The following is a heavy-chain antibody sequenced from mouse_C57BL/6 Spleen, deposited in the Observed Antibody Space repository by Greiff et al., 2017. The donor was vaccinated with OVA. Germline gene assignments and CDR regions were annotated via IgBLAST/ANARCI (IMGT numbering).Heavy chain of an antibody. D-gene: IGHD2-1*01. V-gene: IGHV1-80*01. CDR1: GYAFSSYW. Sequence: VHLVESGAELVKPGASVKISCKASGYAFSSYWMNWVKQRPGKGLEWIGQIYPGDGDTNYNGKFKGKATLTADKSSSTAYMQLSSLTSEDSAVYFCARGYGNLWFAYWGQGTLVTVSA. CDR3: ARGYGNLWFAY. J-gene: IGHJ3*01. CDR2: IYPGDGDT.